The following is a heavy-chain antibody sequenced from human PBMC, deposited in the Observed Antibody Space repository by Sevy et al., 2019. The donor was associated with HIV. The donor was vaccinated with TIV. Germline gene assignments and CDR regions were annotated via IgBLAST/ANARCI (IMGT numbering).Heavy chain of an antibody. Sequence: GGSLRLSCAASGFTFSSYSMNWVRQAPGKGLEWVSSISSSSSYIYYAHSVKGRFTISRDNAKKSLYLQMNSLRAEDTAVYYCARDNWGRYCSGGSCYSGLYYYYGMDVWGQGTTVTVSS. CDR3: ARDNWGRYCSGGSCYSGLYYYYGMDV. D-gene: IGHD2-15*01. CDR1: GFTFSSYS. CDR2: ISSSSSYI. J-gene: IGHJ6*02. V-gene: IGHV3-21*01.